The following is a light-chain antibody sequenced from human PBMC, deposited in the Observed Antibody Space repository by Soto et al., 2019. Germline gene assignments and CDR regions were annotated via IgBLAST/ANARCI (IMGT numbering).Light chain of an antibody. CDR2: DVS. CDR3: AVYTSSDML. CDR1: NHDIGGYTY. V-gene: IGLV2-14*03. J-gene: IGLJ3*02. Sequence: QSALTQPASVSGSPGQSITISCTGTNHDIGGYTYVSWYRHHPGKAPELLIYDVSNRPSGVSNRFSGSKSGSTASLTISRLQADDEAAYYCAVYTSSDMLFGGGPKLTVL.